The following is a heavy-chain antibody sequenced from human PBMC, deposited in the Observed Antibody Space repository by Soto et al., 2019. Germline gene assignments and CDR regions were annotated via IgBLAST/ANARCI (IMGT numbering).Heavy chain of an antibody. CDR2: IFPDDSET. CDR1: GYRFSTYW. D-gene: IGHD2-15*01. CDR3: ARFQCYVSHYLDF. V-gene: IGHV5-51*01. J-gene: IGHJ4*02. Sequence: GESLKISCKGIGYRFSTYWIAWVRQLPGKGLEWMGTIFPDDSETRYRPTFQGQVTISADKSISTAYLQWRSLSASDSAIYYCARFQCYVSHYLDFWGQGTRVTVSS.